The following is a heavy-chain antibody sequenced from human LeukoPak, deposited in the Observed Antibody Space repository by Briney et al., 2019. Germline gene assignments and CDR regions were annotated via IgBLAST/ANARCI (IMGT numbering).Heavy chain of an antibody. CDR3: TTDAYYYDSSTSFYAEYFQH. V-gene: IGHV3-15*01. CDR1: GFTFSYAW. CDR2: IKSKTDSGTT. J-gene: IGHJ1*01. Sequence: PGGSLRLSCAASGFTFSYAWMSWVRQAPGKGLEWVGRIKSKTDSGTTDYAPPVKGRFSISRDGSKNTLYLQMSSLRIEDTAVYYCTTDAYYYDSSTSFYAEYFQHWGQGTLVTVSS. D-gene: IGHD3-22*01.